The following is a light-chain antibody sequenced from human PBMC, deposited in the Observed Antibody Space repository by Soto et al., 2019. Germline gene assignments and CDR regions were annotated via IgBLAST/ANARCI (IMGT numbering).Light chain of an antibody. Sequence: AVQLTQSPSSLSASVGDRVTITCRASQGIRTDLGWYQQSPGKAPKVLIVGASTLQSGVPSRFSGSGSGTDFTLAISSLQAEDVAVYYCQQYYSTLSWTFGQGTKVDIK. V-gene: IGKV1-6*01. CDR3: QQYYSTLSWT. CDR2: GAS. J-gene: IGKJ1*01. CDR1: QGIRTD.